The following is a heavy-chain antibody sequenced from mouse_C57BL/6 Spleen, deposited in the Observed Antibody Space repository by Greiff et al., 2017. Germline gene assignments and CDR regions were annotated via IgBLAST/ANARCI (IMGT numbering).Heavy chain of an antibody. D-gene: IGHD1-1*01. J-gene: IGHJ2*01. CDR2: ISGGGGNT. CDR3: ARHFYYYGSSYGYFDY. V-gene: IGHV5-9*01. Sequence: EVQLVESGGGLVKPGGSLKLSCVASGFTFSSYTMSWVRQTPEKRLEWVATISGGGGNTYYPDSVKGRFTISRDNAKNTLYLQMSSLRSEDTALYYCARHFYYYGSSYGYFDYWGQGTTLTVSS. CDR1: GFTFSSYT.